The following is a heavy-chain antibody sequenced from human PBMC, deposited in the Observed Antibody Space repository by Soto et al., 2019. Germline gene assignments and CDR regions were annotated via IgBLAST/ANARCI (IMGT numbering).Heavy chain of an antibody. CDR3: ARAVRCYSWSYFDD. Sequence: SETLSLTCAVSGSSLTTTHGWSWVRQSPGKGLEWIGEIYRSGSTKYNPSLKSRVSMSLDKAKNEFSLNLRSVTAADTAVYYCARAVRCYSWSYFDDWGEGTLVTVSS. CDR2: IYRSGST. V-gene: IGHV4-4*02. D-gene: IGHD4-4*01. J-gene: IGHJ4*02. CDR1: GSSLTTTHG.